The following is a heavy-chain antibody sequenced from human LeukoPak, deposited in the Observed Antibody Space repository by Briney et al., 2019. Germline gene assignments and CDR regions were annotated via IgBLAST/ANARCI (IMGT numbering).Heavy chain of an antibody. D-gene: IGHD3-10*01. J-gene: IGHJ4*02. CDR2: ISAYNGNT. V-gene: IGHV1-18*01. CDR3: ARAGHYYGSGSYDFDY. CDR1: GYTFTSYG. Sequence: ASVKVSCKASGYTFTSYGISWVRQAPGQGLEWMGWISAYNGNTNYAQKLQGRVTMTTDTSTSTAYMELRSLRSDDTAVYYCARAGHYYGSGSYDFDYWGQGTLVTVSS.